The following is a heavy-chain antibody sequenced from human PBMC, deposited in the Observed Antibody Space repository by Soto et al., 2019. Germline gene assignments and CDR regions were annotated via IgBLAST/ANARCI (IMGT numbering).Heavy chain of an antibody. J-gene: IGHJ4*01. V-gene: IGHV4-4*02. Sequence: VQLQESGPGLVKPSGTLSLTCTVSGVSISSGNWWSWVRQSPGKGLEWIAEINHGGSTYHNPSLKSRVIISLDKSRNQFFLRLSSVTAAATAIYFCASHRGSTSGPYDDWGRGTHVTVSS. D-gene: IGHD1-1*01. CDR1: GVSISSGNW. CDR3: ASHRGSTSGPYDD. CDR2: INHGGST.